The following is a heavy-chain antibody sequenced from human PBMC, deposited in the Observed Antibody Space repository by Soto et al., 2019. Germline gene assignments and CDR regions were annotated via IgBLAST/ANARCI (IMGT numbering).Heavy chain of an antibody. Sequence: SVKVSCKASGGTFSSYAISWVRQAPGQGLEWMGGIIPIFGTANYAQKFQGRVTITADESTSTAYMELSSLRSEDTAVYYCARGGPITIFGVVINLASDINYHYYGMDVWGQGTTVTVSS. CDR3: ARGGPITIFGVVINLASDINYHYYGMDV. CDR1: GGTFSSYA. CDR2: IIPIFGTA. D-gene: IGHD3-3*01. V-gene: IGHV1-69*13. J-gene: IGHJ6*02.